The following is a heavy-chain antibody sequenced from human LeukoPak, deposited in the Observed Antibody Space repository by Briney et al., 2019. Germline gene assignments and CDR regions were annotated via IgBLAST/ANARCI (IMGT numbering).Heavy chain of an antibody. CDR3: ANLVGYGSGSYYPRAPLYYYMDV. D-gene: IGHD3-10*01. Sequence: SETLSLTCAVSGYSISSGYYWGWIRQPPGKGLEWIGSICHSGSTYYNPSLKSRVTISVDTSKNQFSLKLSSVTAADTAVYYCANLVGYGSGSYYPRAPLYYYMDVWGKGTTVTVSS. V-gene: IGHV4-38-2*01. CDR1: GYSISSGYY. J-gene: IGHJ6*03. CDR2: ICHSGST.